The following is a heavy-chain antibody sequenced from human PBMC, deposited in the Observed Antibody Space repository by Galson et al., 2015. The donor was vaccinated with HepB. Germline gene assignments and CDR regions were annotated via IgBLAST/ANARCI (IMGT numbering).Heavy chain of an antibody. D-gene: IGHD3-16*01. J-gene: IGHJ5*02. V-gene: IGHV1-18*01. CDR3: ARDYTMNTRNWFDP. CDR1: GYRFTSYG. Sequence: TVKVSGKACGYRFTSYGISCVRQAPGQGLEWIGWISAYNGNTKYAQQIQGRVTMTTDTSTRTAYMELRSLISNDTAVYYCARDYTMNTRNWFDPWGQGTLVTVSS. CDR2: ISAYNGNT.